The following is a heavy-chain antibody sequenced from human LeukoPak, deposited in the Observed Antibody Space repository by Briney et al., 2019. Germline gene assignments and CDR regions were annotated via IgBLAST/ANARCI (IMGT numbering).Heavy chain of an antibody. CDR2: ISSSSSYI. J-gene: IGHJ3*02. Sequence: NPGGSLRLSCAASGFTFSSYSMNWVRQAPGKGLEWVSSISSSSSYIYYADSVKGRFTISRDNAKNSPYLQMNSLRAEDTAVYYCASNSGSYGLDAFDIWGQGTMVTVSS. CDR3: ASNSGSYGLDAFDI. CDR1: GFTFSSYS. V-gene: IGHV3-21*01. D-gene: IGHD1-26*01.